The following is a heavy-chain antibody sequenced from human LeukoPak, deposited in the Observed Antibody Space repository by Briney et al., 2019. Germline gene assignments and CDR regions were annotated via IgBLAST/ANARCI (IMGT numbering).Heavy chain of an antibody. Sequence: PSETLSLTCTVSGDSVSSTTSYWTWIRQPPGQGLEYIGSIFYSGITFYNPSLKSRVIMSVDTSKNQFSLKLNSVTAADTAVYFCARQLAGLFFNSWGQGTLVAVSS. CDR2: IFYSGIT. J-gene: IGHJ4*02. D-gene: IGHD6-19*01. CDR1: GDSVSSTTSY. V-gene: IGHV4-39*01. CDR3: ARQLAGLFFNS.